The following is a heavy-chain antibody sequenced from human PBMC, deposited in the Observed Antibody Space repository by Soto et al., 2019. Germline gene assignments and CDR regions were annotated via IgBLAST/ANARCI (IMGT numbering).Heavy chain of an antibody. CDR3: ARVGYYDILSDAFDI. V-gene: IGHV3-74*01. J-gene: IGHJ3*02. CDR2: INSDGSST. CDR1: GFTFSSYW. Sequence: EVQLVESGGGLVQPGGSLRLSCAASGFTFSSYWMHWVRQAPGKGLVWVSRINSDGSSTSYADSVKGRFTISRDNAKNTLYLQMNSLRAEDTAVYYCARVGYYDILSDAFDICGQGTMVTVSS. D-gene: IGHD3-9*01.